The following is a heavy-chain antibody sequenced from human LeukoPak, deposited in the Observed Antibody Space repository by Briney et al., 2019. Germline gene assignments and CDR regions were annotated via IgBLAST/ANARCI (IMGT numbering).Heavy chain of an antibody. Sequence: GGSLRLSCAASGFSFSDYNMNWVRQAPGKGLEWVSSISSVSTYIYYADSVKGRFTISRDNAKNSLFLQMNSLRAEDTAVYYCARVSRLKEPQLLFGVQHYYYMGVWGNGTTVIVSS. J-gene: IGHJ6*03. CDR3: ARVSRLKEPQLLFGVQHYYYMGV. D-gene: IGHD2-2*01. V-gene: IGHV3-21*01. CDR2: ISSVSTYI. CDR1: GFSFSDYN.